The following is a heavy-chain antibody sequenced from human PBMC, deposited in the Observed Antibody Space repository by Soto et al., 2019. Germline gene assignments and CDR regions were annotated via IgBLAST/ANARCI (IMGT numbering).Heavy chain of an antibody. J-gene: IGHJ4*02. CDR2: INAGNGNT. CDR1: GYTFTSYA. V-gene: IGHV1-3*01. CDR3: AKEGGSYNDSSGYDFDY. Sequence: ASVKVSCKASGYTFTSYAMHWVRQAPGQRLEWMGWINAGNGNTKYSQKFQGRVTITRDPSTSTIYMELSSLRSEDTAVYYCAKEGGSYNDSSGYDFDYWGQGTLVTVSS. D-gene: IGHD3-22*01.